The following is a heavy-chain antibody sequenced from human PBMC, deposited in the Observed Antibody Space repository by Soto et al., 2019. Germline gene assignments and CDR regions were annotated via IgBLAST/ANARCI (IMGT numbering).Heavy chain of an antibody. Sequence: EVQLLESGGGLVQPGGSLRLSCAASGFSFRTYAMSWVRQAPGQGLEWVSVISDTGDDTYYADSVKGRFTISRDSSRNTLYLRMNSLRAADPAVYYCASYVRGPTVYFDSWGHGTLVTVAS. J-gene: IGHJ4*01. CDR1: GFSFRTYA. CDR3: ASYVRGPTVYFDS. D-gene: IGHD3-10*02. CDR2: ISDTGDDT. V-gene: IGHV3-23*01.